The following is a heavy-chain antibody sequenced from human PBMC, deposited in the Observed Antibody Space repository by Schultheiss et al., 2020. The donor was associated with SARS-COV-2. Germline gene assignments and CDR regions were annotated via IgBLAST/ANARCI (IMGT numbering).Heavy chain of an antibody. J-gene: IGHJ6*03. D-gene: IGHD3-10*01. V-gene: IGHV3-21*05. Sequence: GGSLRLSCAASGFTFSSYSMNWVRQAPGKGLEWVSYISSSSSYIYYADSVKGRFTISRDNAKNSLYLQMNSLRAEDTAVYYCARDRDYYYYMDVWGKGTTVTVSS. CDR1: GFTFSSYS. CDR3: ARDRDYYYYMDV. CDR2: ISSSSSYI.